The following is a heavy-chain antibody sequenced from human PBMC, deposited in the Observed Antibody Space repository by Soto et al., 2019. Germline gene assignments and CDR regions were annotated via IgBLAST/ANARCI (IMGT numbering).Heavy chain of an antibody. Sequence: QAQLVQSGAEVKKPGASVKVSCKASGYSFTTYGISWVRQAPGQGLEGMGWISDYNGNTNYEKKFQGRVTMTTDTATRTAYKELKSLRSDDTAGYYCAREGYYSGSESYSPPRYYGMDVWGEGNTVTVSP. CDR1: GYSFTTYG. J-gene: IGHJ6*04. V-gene: IGHV1-18*01. CDR2: ISDYNGNT. D-gene: IGHD3-10*01. CDR3: AREGYYSGSESYSPPRYYGMDV.